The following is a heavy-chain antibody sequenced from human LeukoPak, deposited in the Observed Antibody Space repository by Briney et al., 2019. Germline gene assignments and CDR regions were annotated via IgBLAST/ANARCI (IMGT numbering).Heavy chain of an antibody. CDR1: GFTFDDYA. Sequence: PGGSLRLSCAASGFTFDDYAMHWVRQAPGKGLEWVSLISGDGGSTYYADSVKGRLTISRDNSKNTVFLQMNSLRAEDTAVYYCAKNSDISVYYSEGFDYWGQGTLATVSS. CDR2: ISGDGGST. V-gene: IGHV3-43*02. D-gene: IGHD3-22*01. J-gene: IGHJ4*02. CDR3: AKNSDISVYYSEGFDY.